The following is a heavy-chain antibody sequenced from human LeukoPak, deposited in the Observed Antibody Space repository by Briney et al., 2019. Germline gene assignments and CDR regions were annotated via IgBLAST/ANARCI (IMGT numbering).Heavy chain of an antibody. Sequence: HPGGSLRLSCAASGFTVSSNYMSWVRQAPGKGLEWVAVISSDGNNKYYADSVKGRFTVSRDNSKNTLYLQMNSLRAEDTAMFYCASLRTDYWGQGTLVTVSS. CDR3: ASLRTDY. CDR1: GFTVSSNY. V-gene: IGHV3-30-3*01. CDR2: ISSDGNNK. J-gene: IGHJ4*02.